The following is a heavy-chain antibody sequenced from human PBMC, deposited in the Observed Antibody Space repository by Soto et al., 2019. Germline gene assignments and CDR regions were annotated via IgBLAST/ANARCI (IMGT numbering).Heavy chain of an antibody. CDR1: GYTFSSYG. J-gene: IGHJ6*02. V-gene: IGHV1-18*01. CDR3: ASEGYYSGSGTYTPPRYSGMDV. CDR2: ISDYNGNT. D-gene: IGHD3-10*01. Sequence: QVQLVQSGVEVKKAGASVKVSCKASGYTFSSYGISWARQAPGQGLEWMGWISDYNGNTHYAQKSXVXXSMTTDPSRXTXSXEXXGLSADDTAVYFCASEGYYSGSGTYTPPRYSGMDVWGQGTTVTVSS.